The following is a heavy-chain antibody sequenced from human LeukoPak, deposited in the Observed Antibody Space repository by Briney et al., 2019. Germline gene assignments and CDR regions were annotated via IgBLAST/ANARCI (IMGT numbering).Heavy chain of an antibody. CDR2: IKEDGSEK. V-gene: IGHV3-7*05. CDR3: ARDRRYSSSSWDY. Sequence: PGGSLRLSCAASGFTFSSYGMHWVRQAPGKGLEWVANIKEDGSEKSYVDSVKGRFTISRDNAENSLYLQMNSLRAEDTAVYYCARDRRYSSSSWDYWGQGTLVTVSS. J-gene: IGHJ4*02. CDR1: GFTFSSYG. D-gene: IGHD6-6*01.